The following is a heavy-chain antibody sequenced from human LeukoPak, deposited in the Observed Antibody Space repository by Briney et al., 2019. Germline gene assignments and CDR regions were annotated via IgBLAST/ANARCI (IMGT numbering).Heavy chain of an antibody. J-gene: IGHJ4*02. CDR1: GFTFSSYA. V-gene: IGHV3-9*01. D-gene: IGHD4-17*01. Sequence: GGSLRLSCAASGFTFSSYAMHWVRQAPGKGLEWVSGISWNSGSIGYADSVKGRFTISRDNAKNSLYLQMNSLRAEDTALYYCAKDRTYGDYGYFDYWGQGTLVTVSS. CDR2: ISWNSGSI. CDR3: AKDRTYGDYGYFDY.